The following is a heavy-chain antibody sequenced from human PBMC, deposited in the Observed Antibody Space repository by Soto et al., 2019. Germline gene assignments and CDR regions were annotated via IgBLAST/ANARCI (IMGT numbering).Heavy chain of an antibody. D-gene: IGHD3-16*01. CDR1: GGSISSGGYY. Sequence: QVQLQESGPGLVKPSQTLSLTCTVSGGSISSGGYYWSWIRQHPGKGLEWIGYIYYSGSTYYNPSLKSXXTXSXXTSKNQFSLKLSSVTAADTAVYYCARCLQYGVMDYWGQGTLVTVSS. CDR3: ARCLQYGVMDY. V-gene: IGHV4-31*03. CDR2: IYYSGST. J-gene: IGHJ4*02.